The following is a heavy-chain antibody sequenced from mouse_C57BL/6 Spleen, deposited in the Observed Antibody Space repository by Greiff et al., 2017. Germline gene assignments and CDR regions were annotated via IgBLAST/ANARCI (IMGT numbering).Heavy chain of an antibody. CDR1: GYSITSGYY. Sequence: EVKLVESGPGLVKPSQSLSLTCSVTGYSITSGYYWYWIRQLPGNKLEWMGFISYDGSNNYNPSIKNRNTITRDTSKNQVFLKLNSVTTEDTATYYCARGNYGSSYGYWGQGTTLTVSS. J-gene: IGHJ2*01. CDR2: ISYDGSN. V-gene: IGHV3-6*01. D-gene: IGHD1-1*01. CDR3: ARGNYGSSYGY.